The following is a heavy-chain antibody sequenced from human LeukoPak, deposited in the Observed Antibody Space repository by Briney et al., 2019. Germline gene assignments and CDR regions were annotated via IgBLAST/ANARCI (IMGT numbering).Heavy chain of an antibody. CDR1: GFIFSSSA. CDR3: ARDSFWGSRYYYYGMDV. Sequence: GGSLRLSCAVSGFIFSSSAMSWVRQAPGKGLEWVSVIYSGGSTYYADSVKGRFTISRDNSKNTLYLQMNSLRAEDTAVYYCARDSFWGSRYYYYGMDVWGQGTTVTVSS. V-gene: IGHV3-53*01. D-gene: IGHD7-27*01. J-gene: IGHJ6*02. CDR2: IYSGGST.